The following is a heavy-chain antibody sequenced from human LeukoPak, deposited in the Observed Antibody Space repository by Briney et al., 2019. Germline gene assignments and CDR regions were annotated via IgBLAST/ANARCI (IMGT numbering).Heavy chain of an antibody. D-gene: IGHD5-18*01. CDR3: ARCTAMVTPFDY. Sequence: SETLSLTCAVSGGSISSSNWWSWVRQPPGKGLEWIGYIYHSGSTYYNPSLKRRVTISVDRSKNQFSLKLSSVTAADTAVYYCARCTAMVTPFDYWGQGTLVTVSS. J-gene: IGHJ4*02. CDR2: IYHSGST. CDR1: GGSISSSNW. V-gene: IGHV4-4*02.